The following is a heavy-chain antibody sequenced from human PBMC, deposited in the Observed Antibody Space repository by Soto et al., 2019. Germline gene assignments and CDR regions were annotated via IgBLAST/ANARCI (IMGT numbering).Heavy chain of an antibody. CDR3: AKAPPKGFTPFGN. CDR1: GFTFSSYA. Sequence: GGSLRLSCAASGFTFSSYARSWVRQAPGKGLEWVSAISGSGGSTYYADSVKGRFTISRDNSKNTLYLQMNSLKAEDTAVYYYAKAPPKGFTPFGNCGRETRVTAAS. J-gene: IGHJ4*02. V-gene: IGHV3-23*01. CDR2: ISGSGGST.